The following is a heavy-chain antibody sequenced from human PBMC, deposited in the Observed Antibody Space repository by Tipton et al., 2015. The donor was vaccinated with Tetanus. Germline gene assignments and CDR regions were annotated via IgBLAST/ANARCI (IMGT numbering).Heavy chain of an antibody. Sequence: GLVKPSETLSLTCTASGGSISSYYWSWIRQPPGKGLEWIGYIYYSGSTNYNPSLKSRVTISVDTSKNQFSLKLSFVTAADTAVYYCARAVKSSSSPYYYYGMDVWGQGTTVTVSS. CDR1: GGSISSYY. CDR3: ARAVKSSSSPYYYYGMDV. CDR2: IYYSGST. V-gene: IGHV4-59*01. J-gene: IGHJ6*02. D-gene: IGHD6-6*01.